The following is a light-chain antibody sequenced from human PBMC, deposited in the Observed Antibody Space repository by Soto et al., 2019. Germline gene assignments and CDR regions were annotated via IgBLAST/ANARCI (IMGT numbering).Light chain of an antibody. J-gene: IGLJ2*01. CDR1: SSDVGSYSL. V-gene: IGLV2-23*02. CDR2: EVS. Sequence: QPVLTQPASVSGSLGQSITISCTGTSSDVGSYSLVSWYQQHPGKAPKLMIYEVSKRPSGVSNRFSGSKSGNTASLTISGLQAEDEADYYCCSYAGSSTPVVFGGGTKLTVL. CDR3: CSYAGSSTPVV.